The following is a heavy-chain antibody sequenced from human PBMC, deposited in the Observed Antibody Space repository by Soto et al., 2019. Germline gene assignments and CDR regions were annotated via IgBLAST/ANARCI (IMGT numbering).Heavy chain of an antibody. CDR2: IFPLTDIP. V-gene: IGHV1-69*02. CDR3: ARGPLVVLNYFAY. Sequence: QVQLVQSGTEVKKPASSVKVSCKASGGTFRNYPINWVRQAPGQGLEWMGSIFPLTDIPDYAQNVQARLTINEDKSTSTAYMEVSSLTSDDPAMYFCARGPLVVLNYFAYWGQGTLVTVCS. CDR1: GGTFRNYP. J-gene: IGHJ4*02.